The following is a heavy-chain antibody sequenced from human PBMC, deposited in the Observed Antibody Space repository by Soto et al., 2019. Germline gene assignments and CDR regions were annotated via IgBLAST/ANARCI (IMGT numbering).Heavy chain of an antibody. J-gene: IGHJ6*02. CDR3: ARRPVDTAEGMDVWGQYIAPTAEGMDV. D-gene: IGHD5-18*01. V-gene: IGHV5-10-1*01. Sequence: PGESLKISCKGSGYSFTSYWISWVRQMPGKGLEWMGRIDPSDSYTNYSPSFQGHVTISADKSISTAYLQWSSLKASDTAMYYCARRPVDTAEGMDVWGQYIAPTAEGMDVWGQGTTVTVSS. CDR1: GYSFTSYW. CDR2: IDPSDSYT.